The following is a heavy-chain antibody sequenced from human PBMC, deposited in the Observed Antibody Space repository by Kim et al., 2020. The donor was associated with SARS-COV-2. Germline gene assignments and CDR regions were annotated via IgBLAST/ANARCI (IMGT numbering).Heavy chain of an antibody. CDR3: ARVLGDSSSSYYYYGMDV. CDR2: IDPSDSYT. J-gene: IGHJ6*02. D-gene: IGHD6-6*01. CDR1: GSSFTSYW. V-gene: IGHV5-10-1*01. Sequence: GESLKISCKGSGSSFTSYWISWVRQMPGKGLEWMGRIDPSDSYTNYSPSFQGHVTISADKSISTAYLQWSSLKASDTAMYYCARVLGDSSSSYYYYGMDVWGQGTTVTVSS.